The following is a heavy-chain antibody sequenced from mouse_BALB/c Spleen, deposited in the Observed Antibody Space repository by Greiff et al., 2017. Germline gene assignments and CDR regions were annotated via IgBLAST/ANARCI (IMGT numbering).Heavy chain of an antibody. CDR3: ARDFYYDYDGAY. Sequence: EVMLVESGGGLVKPGGSLKLSCAASGFTFSDYYMYWVRQTPEKRLEWVATISDGGSYTYYPDSVKGRFTISRDNAKNNLYLQMSSLKSEDTAMYYCARDFYYDYDGAYWGQGTPVTVSA. V-gene: IGHV5-4*02. D-gene: IGHD2-4*01. CDR1: GFTFSDYY. CDR2: ISDGGSYT. J-gene: IGHJ3*01.